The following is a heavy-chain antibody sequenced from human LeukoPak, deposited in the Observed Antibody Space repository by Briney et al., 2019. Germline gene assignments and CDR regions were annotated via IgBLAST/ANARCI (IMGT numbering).Heavy chain of an antibody. V-gene: IGHV3-23*01. CDR2: ISGSGGST. D-gene: IGHD4-17*01. CDR3: AKVRGDEYYFDY. Sequence: GGSLRLSCAASGFTFSSYAMSWVRQAPGKGLEWVSAISGSGGSTYYADSVKGRFTISRDNSKNTLYLQMNSLGAEDTAVYYCAKVRGDEYYFDYWGQGTLVTVSS. CDR1: GFTFSSYA. J-gene: IGHJ4*02.